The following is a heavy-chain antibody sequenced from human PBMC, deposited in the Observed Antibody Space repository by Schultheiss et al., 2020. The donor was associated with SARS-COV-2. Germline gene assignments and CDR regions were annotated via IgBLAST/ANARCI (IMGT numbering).Heavy chain of an antibody. CDR1: GGTFSSYA. D-gene: IGHD3-3*01. Sequence: SVKVSCKASGGTFSSYAISWVRQAPGQGLEWMGGIIPIFGTANYAQKFQGRVTITADESTSTAYMELSSLRSEDTAVYYCARDRYDFWSGYVIYWYFDLWGRGTLVTVAS. V-gene: IGHV1-69*13. CDR3: ARDRYDFWSGYVIYWYFDL. J-gene: IGHJ2*01. CDR2: IIPIFGTA.